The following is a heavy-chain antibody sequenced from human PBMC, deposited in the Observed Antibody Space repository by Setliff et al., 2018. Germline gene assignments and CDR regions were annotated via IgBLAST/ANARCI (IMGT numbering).Heavy chain of an antibody. CDR2: ISGSGDST. CDR1: GFTFSNYA. V-gene: IGHV3-23*01. CDR3: VPGRGS. D-gene: IGHD6-25*01. Sequence: GGSLRLSCVASGFTFSNYAMSWVRQAPGKGPEWVSTISGSGDSTVYADSVRGRFTISRDTSKTTLYLQMNSLRAEDTAVYYCVPGRGSWGQGALVTVSS. J-gene: IGHJ5*02.